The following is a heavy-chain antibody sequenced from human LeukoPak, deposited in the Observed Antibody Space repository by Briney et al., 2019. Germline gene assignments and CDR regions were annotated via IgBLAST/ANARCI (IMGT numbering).Heavy chain of an antibody. J-gene: IGHJ4*02. Sequence: GGTLRLSCAASGFTFSSYGMSWVRQAPGKGLEWVSAISGSGGSTYYADSVKGRFTISRDNSKNMLYLQMNSLRAEDTAVYYCAKMRDGYNYWGQGTLVTVSS. D-gene: IGHD5-24*01. CDR3: AKMRDGYNY. CDR2: ISGSGGST. CDR1: GFTFSSYG. V-gene: IGHV3-23*01.